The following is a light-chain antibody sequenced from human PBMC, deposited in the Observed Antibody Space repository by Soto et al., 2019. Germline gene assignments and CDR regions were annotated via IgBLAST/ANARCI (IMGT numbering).Light chain of an antibody. CDR2: GAS. CDR3: QHYAISLWT. Sequence: EIVLTQSPGTLSLSPGERATLSCRASQSVSDIYLAWYQQKPGQAPRLLIYGASSRATCIPARFSGSGSGTDFTLTISRLEPEDFAVYYYQHYAISLWTFGQGAKVESK. CDR1: QSVSDIY. J-gene: IGKJ1*01. V-gene: IGKV3-20*01.